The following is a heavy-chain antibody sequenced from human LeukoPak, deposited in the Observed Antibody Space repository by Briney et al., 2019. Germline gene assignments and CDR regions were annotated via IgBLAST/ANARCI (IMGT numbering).Heavy chain of an antibody. CDR3: AREAYDDFWSGSWRYYYYMDV. V-gene: IGHV3-7*01. J-gene: IGHJ6*03. Sequence: GGSLRLSCAASGFTFSSYWMSWVRQAPGKGLEWVANIKQDGSEKYYVDSVKGRFIISRDNAKKSLYLQMNSLRAEDTAVYYCAREAYDDFWSGSWRYYYYMDVWGKGTTVTVSS. D-gene: IGHD3-3*01. CDR1: GFTFSSYW. CDR2: IKQDGSEK.